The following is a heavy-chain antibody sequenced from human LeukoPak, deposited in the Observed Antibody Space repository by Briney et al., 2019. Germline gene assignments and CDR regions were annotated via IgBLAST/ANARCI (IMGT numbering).Heavy chain of an antibody. CDR1: GFTFDDYA. D-gene: IGHD6-19*01. Sequence: GGSLRLSCAASGFTFDDYAMHWVRQAPGKGLEWVSGISWNSGSIGYADSVKGRFTISRDNAKNSLYLQMNSLRAEDMALYYCAKDMAAVAGRCFDYWGQGTLVTVSS. V-gene: IGHV3-9*03. J-gene: IGHJ4*02. CDR2: ISWNSGSI. CDR3: AKDMAAVAGRCFDY.